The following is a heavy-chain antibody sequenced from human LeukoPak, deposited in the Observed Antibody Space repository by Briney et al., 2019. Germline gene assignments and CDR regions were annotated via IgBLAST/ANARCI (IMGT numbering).Heavy chain of an antibody. D-gene: IGHD6-13*01. CDR1: GITFSSYG. Sequence: PGGSLRLSCAASGITFSSYGMHWVRQAPGKGLEWVAVIWYDGDNKYYADSVKGRFTSSRDNSKNTLYLQMNSLRAEDTAVYYCARDGIAAAGQYYCYGMDVWGQGTTVTVSS. CDR2: IWYDGDNK. V-gene: IGHV3-33*01. J-gene: IGHJ6*02. CDR3: ARDGIAAAGQYYCYGMDV.